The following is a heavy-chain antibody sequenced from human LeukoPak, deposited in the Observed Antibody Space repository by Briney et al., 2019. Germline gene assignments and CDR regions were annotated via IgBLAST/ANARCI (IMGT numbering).Heavy chain of an antibody. CDR1: GGTFSSYA. CDR3: ARDQDIVVVPAAGFDP. D-gene: IGHD2-2*01. CDR2: IIPIFGTA. J-gene: IGHJ5*02. V-gene: IGHV1-69*06. Sequence: SVKVSCKASGGTFSSYAISWVRQAPGQGLEWMGRIIPIFGTANYAQKFQGRVTITADKSTSTAYMELSSLRSEDTAVYYCARDQDIVVVPAAGFDPWGQEPWSPSPQ.